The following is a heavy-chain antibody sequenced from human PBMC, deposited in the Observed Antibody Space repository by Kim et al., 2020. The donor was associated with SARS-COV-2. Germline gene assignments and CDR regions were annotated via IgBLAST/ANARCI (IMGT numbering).Heavy chain of an antibody. CDR2: ITASGDNT. J-gene: IGHJ6*03. V-gene: IGHV3-23*01. CDR3: AKRMDV. Sequence: GESLRLSCVISGLTYSTNAMTWVRQAPGNWLEWVSVITASGDNTYYTHSVKGRLTISRDNARNTVYLQMNSLRAEDPAVYYSAKRMDVWGKGTAVIVSS. CDR1: GLTYSTNA.